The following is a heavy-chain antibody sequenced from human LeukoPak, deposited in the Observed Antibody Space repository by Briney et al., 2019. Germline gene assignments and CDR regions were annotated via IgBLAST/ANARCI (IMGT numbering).Heavy chain of an antibody. CDR1: GGSVSSYY. J-gene: IGHJ4*02. D-gene: IGHD2-21*02. CDR3: ARGYCRDDICQVFPY. Sequence: KSSETLSLTCTVSGGSVSSYYWSWIRQTPEKGLEWIGYMSYSGRTDYGPSLKSRVTMSVDTSKNQFSLKMGYVTAADTGVYYCARGYCRDDICQVFPYWGQGTLVTVSS. CDR2: MSYSGRT. V-gene: IGHV4-59*02.